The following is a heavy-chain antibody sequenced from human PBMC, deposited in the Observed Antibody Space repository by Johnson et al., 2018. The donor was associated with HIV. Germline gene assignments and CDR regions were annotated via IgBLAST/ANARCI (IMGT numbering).Heavy chain of an antibody. D-gene: IGHD6-19*01. V-gene: IGHV3-23*01. J-gene: IGHJ3*02. CDR2: ISGSGGST. CDR3: AKVGIYSSGWYDYENAFDI. Sequence: VQLLESGGGLVKPGWSLRLSCAASGFSFSNAWMSWVRQAPGKGLEWVSAISGSGGSTYYADSVKGRFTISRDNSKNTLYLQMNSLRAEDTAVYYCAKVGIYSSGWYDYENAFDIWGQGTMVTVSS. CDR1: GFSFSNAW.